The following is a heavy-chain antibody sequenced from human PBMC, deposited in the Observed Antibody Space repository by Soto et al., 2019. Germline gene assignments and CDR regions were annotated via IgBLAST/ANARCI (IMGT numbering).Heavy chain of an antibody. D-gene: IGHD3-9*01. J-gene: IGHJ4*02. CDR2: INPNSGGT. V-gene: IGHV1-2*04. Sequence: ASVKGSCKASGYTLTGYYMHWVRQAPGQGLEWMGWINPNSGGTNYAQKFQGWVTMTRDTSISTAYMELSRLRSDDTAVYYCARSTDILTGYYPFDYWGQGTTVTVSS. CDR3: ARSTDILTGYYPFDY. CDR1: GYTLTGYY.